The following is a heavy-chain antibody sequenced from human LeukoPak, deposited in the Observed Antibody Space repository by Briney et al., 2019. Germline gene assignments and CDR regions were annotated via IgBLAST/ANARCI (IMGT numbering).Heavy chain of an antibody. D-gene: IGHD2-2*01. CDR1: GFTFDDYA. Sequence: SLRLSCAASGFTFDDYAMHWVRQAPGKGLEWVSGISWNGGSIGYADSVKGRFTISRDNAKNSLYLQMNSLRAEDMALYCCAKDKSANIVVVPAAMGEDAFDIWGQGTMVTVSS. V-gene: IGHV3-9*03. CDR2: ISWNGGSI. CDR3: AKDKSANIVVVPAAMGEDAFDI. J-gene: IGHJ3*02.